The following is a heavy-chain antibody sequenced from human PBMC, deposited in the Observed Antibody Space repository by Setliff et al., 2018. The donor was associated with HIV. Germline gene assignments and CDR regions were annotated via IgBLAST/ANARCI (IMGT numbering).Heavy chain of an antibody. CDR2: INPNSGAT. CDR3: ARIGARIFNYYDDTSQTDY. D-gene: IGHD3-22*01. V-gene: IGHV1-2*02. CDR1: GGTFSDYT. J-gene: IGHJ4*02. Sequence: ASVKVSCKASGGTFSDYTVNWVRQAPGQGLEWMGWINPNSGATNYAHIFQDRVTMTRDTSISTAYLELRRLRSDDTALYYCARIGARIFNYYDDTSQTDYWGQGALVTVSS.